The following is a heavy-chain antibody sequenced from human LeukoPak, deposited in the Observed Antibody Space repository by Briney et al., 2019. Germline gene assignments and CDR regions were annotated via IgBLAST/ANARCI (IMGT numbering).Heavy chain of an antibody. D-gene: IGHD6-13*01. V-gene: IGHV4-59*01. CDR2: IYYSGST. J-gene: IGHJ5*02. CDR1: GGSISSYY. Sequence: SETLSLTCTVSGGSISSYYWSWIRQPPGKGLEWIGYIYYSGSTNYNPSLKSRVNISVDTSKNQFSLKLSSVTAADTAVYYCAIYSSSWYEGARWFDPWGQGTLVTVSS. CDR3: AIYSSSWYEGARWFDP.